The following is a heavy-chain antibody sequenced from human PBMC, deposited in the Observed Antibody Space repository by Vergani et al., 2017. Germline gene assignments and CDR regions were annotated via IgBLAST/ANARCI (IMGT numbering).Heavy chain of an antibody. D-gene: IGHD3-22*01. J-gene: IGHJ3*02. V-gene: IGHV1-46*01. CDR1: GYTFTSYY. CDR2: INPSGGST. Sequence: QVQLVQSGAEVKKPGASVKVSCKASGYTFTSYYMHWVRQAPGQGLEWMGIINPSGGSTSYAQKFQGRVTMTRDTSTSTVYMELSSLRSEDTAVYYCARRGAYYYDSSGYYYDQPLDAFDIWGQGTMVTVSS. CDR3: ARRGAYYYDSSGYYYDQPLDAFDI.